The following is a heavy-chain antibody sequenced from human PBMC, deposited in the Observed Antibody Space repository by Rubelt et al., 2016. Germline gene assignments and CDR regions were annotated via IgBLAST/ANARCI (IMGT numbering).Heavy chain of an antibody. D-gene: IGHD3-16*02. CDR3: ARQGGYHSPFRY. V-gene: IGHV4-39*07. CDR2: ISYSGSP. J-gene: IGHJ4*02. Sequence: QLQLQESGPGLVKPSETLSLTCTVSGGPISSTNNYWAWIRQPPGQGLEWIGSISYSGSPYYKPSLQSRVPISGDTSKNQFSLKLTSVTAADTAVYFCARQGGYHSPFRYWGQGTLVTVSS. CDR1: GGPISSTNNY.